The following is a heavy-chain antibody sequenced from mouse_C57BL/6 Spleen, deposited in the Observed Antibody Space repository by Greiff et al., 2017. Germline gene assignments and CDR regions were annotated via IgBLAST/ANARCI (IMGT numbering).Heavy chain of an antibody. V-gene: IGHV1-76*01. CDR2: IYPGSGNT. CDR1: GYTFTDYY. J-gene: IGHJ4*01. CDR3: ARDYDYDRDAMDY. Sequence: QVQLKQSGAELVRPGASVKLSCKASGYTFTDYYINWVKQRPGQGLEWIARIYPGSGNTYYNEKFKGKATLTAEKSSSTAYMQLSSLTSEDSAVYCCARDYDYDRDAMDYWGQGTSVTVSS. D-gene: IGHD2-4*01.